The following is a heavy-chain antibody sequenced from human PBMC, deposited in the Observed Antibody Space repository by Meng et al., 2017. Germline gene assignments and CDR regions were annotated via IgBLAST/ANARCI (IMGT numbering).Heavy chain of an antibody. CDR3: ARATYYYDSSGYDDY. CDR1: GGTFSSYA. V-gene: IGHV1-69*06. J-gene: IGHJ4*02. D-gene: IGHD3-22*01. Sequence: QVQLVQSGAEVKKPGSSGKVAWKASGGTFSSYAISWVRQAPGQGLEWMGGIIPIFGTANYAQKFQGRVTITADKSTSTAYMELSSLRSEDTAVYYCARATYYYDSSGYDDYWGQGTLVTVSS. CDR2: IIPIFGTA.